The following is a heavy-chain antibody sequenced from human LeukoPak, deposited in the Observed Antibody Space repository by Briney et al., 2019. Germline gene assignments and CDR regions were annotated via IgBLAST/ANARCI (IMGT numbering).Heavy chain of an antibody. CDR3: ARGEYQRAWFDP. Sequence: ASVKVSCKASGYTFTSYAMHWVRQAPGQRLEWMGWINAGNGNTKYSQKFQGRVTLTSDTSTSTAYMELRSLRSDDTAVYYCARGEYQRAWFDPWGQGTLVTVSS. J-gene: IGHJ5*02. CDR1: GYTFTSYA. V-gene: IGHV1-3*01. CDR2: INAGNGNT. D-gene: IGHD2-2*01.